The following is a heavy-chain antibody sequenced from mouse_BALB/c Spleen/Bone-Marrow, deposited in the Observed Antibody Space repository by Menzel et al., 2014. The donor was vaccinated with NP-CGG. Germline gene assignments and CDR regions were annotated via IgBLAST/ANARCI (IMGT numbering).Heavy chain of an antibody. J-gene: IGHJ2*01. CDR3: ARKEISTVIATAYYFDY. CDR1: GYTFTSSW. CDR2: IFPGTGTT. Sequence: QVQLQQSGAELVKPGASVKLSCKTSGYTFTSSWIQWVKQRPGQGLGWIGEIFPGTGTTYYNEKFKDKATLTIDTSSSTAYMHHSSLTSEDSAVYFCARKEISTVIATAYYFDYWGQGSTLTVSS. V-gene: IGHV1S132*01. D-gene: IGHD2-4*01.